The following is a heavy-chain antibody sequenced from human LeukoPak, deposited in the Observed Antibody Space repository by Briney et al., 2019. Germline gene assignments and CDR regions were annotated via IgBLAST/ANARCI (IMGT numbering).Heavy chain of an antibody. J-gene: IGHJ4*02. CDR2: ITHSGNT. CDR3: ARINAPVATFDC. V-gene: IGHV4-38-2*01. CDR1: GFSISSTYY. D-gene: IGHD2-21*01. Sequence: PSETLSLTCAVSGFSISSTYYGAWIRQTPGKGLEWIATITHSGNTYYISSLESRLTISLDTSKRHFSPRLTSVTAADTAVYYCARINAPVATFDCWGLGTLVAVSS.